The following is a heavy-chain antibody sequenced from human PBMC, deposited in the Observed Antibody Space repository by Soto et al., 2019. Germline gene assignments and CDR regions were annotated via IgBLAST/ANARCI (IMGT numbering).Heavy chain of an antibody. J-gene: IGHJ4*02. CDR1: GFTVSSYA. V-gene: IGHV3-23*01. CDR2: ISGSGGST. D-gene: IGHD1-26*01. Sequence: EVQLLESGGGLVQPGGSLRLSCAASGFTVSSYAMSWVLQAPGKGLEWVSAISGSGGSTYYADSVKGRFTISRDNSKNTLYLQMNSLRAEDTAVYYCARRGSGSYYDYWGQGTLVTVSS. CDR3: ARRGSGSYYDY.